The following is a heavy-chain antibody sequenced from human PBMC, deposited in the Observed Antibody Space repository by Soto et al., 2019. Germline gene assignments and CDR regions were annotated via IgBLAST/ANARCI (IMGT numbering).Heavy chain of an antibody. V-gene: IGHV1-69*13. CDR1: GGTFSSYA. CDR3: ARGQQLWLNSRINWFDP. CDR2: IIPIFGAA. D-gene: IGHD5-18*01. Sequence: SVKVSCKASGGTFSSYAISWVRQAPGQGLEWMGGIIPIFGAANYAQKFQGRVTITADESTSTAYMELSSLTSEDTAVYYCARGQQLWLNSRINWFDPWGQGTLVTVSS. J-gene: IGHJ5*02.